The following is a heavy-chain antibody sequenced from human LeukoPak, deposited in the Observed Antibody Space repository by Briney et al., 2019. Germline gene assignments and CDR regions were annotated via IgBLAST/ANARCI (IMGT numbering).Heavy chain of an antibody. CDR1: GFTFSSYG. J-gene: IGHJ6*04. D-gene: IGHD3-10*01. V-gene: IGHV3-30*02. Sequence: HPGGSLRLSCAASGFTFSSYGMHWVRQAPGKGLEWVAFIRYDGSNKYYADSVKGRFTISRDNSKNTLYLQMNSLRAEDTAVYYCAKDQRREYYYGSGSSDVWGKGTTVTISS. CDR2: IRYDGSNK. CDR3: AKDQRREYYYGSGSSDV.